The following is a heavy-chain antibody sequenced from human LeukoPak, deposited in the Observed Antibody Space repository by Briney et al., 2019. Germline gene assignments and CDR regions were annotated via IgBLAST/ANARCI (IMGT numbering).Heavy chain of an antibody. CDR1: GGSFSGYY. V-gene: IGHV4-34*01. Sequence: SETLSLTCAVYGGSFSGYYWSWIRQPPGKGLEWIGEINHSGSTNYNPSLKSRVTISVDTSKNQFSLKLSSVTAADTAVYYCARFRRRLLWFGKFHTGHYFDYWGQGTLVTVSS. CDR3: ARFRRRLLWFGKFHTGHYFDY. D-gene: IGHD3-10*01. CDR2: INHSGST. J-gene: IGHJ4*02.